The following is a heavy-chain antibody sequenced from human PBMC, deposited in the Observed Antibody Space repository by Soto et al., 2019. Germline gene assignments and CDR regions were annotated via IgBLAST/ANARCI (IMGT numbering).Heavy chain of an antibody. CDR2: IKEDGSEK. CDR1: GFISSNYW. Sequence: EVQVVESGGGLVQPGGSLRLSCAASGFISSNYWMSWVRQAPGKGLEWVANIKEDGSEKFYVDSVKGRFTISRDNAKHSVYLQMSSLRAEDTAVYYCARDAFYDYIWGSYRPGYMDVWGKGTTVTVSS. J-gene: IGHJ6*03. CDR3: ARDAFYDYIWGSYRPGYMDV. V-gene: IGHV3-7*01. D-gene: IGHD3-16*02.